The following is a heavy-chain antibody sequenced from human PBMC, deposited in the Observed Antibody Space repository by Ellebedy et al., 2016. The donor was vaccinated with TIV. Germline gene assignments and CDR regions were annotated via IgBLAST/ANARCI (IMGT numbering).Heavy chain of an antibody. J-gene: IGHJ6*02. V-gene: IGHV1-46*01. D-gene: IGHD7-27*01. CDR3: GRELGMGRGAMDV. Sequence: AASVKVSCKSSGYNFTDYYIHLGRQAPGQGLEWMGIINLSGGSTTYAQKFEGRVTVTRDTSTSTVYIEMTNLRSEDPAVYYCGRELGMGRGAMDVWGQGTTVTVSS. CDR2: INLSGGST. CDR1: GYNFTDYY.